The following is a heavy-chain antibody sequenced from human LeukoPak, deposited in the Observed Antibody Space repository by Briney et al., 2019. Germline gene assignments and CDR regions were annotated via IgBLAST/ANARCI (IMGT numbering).Heavy chain of an antibody. Sequence: GGSLRLSCAASGFTFSDYYMSWIRQAPGKGLEWVSYISSSGSTMYYADSVKGRFTISRDNAKNSLYLQMNSPRAEDTAVYYCARDLMIAEVHYWGQGTLVTVSS. CDR1: GFTFSDYY. CDR3: ARDLMIAEVHY. CDR2: ISSSGSTM. J-gene: IGHJ4*02. V-gene: IGHV3-11*01. D-gene: IGHD3-22*01.